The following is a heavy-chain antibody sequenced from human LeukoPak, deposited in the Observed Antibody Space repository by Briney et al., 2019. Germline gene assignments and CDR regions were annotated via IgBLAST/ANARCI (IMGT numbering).Heavy chain of an antibody. CDR2: IYPDDSDS. J-gene: IGHJ4*02. CDR3: ARGAALTGYTNPLDF. V-gene: IGHV5-51*03. CDR1: GYSFTNYW. Sequence: PGESLQISCQGSGYSFTNYWIAWVRQMPGKGLEWMGIIYPDDSDSRYSPSFRGQVTFSVDKSITTAYLQWSSLKASDTAVYYCARGAALTGYTNPLDFWGQGTLVTVSS. D-gene: IGHD3-9*01.